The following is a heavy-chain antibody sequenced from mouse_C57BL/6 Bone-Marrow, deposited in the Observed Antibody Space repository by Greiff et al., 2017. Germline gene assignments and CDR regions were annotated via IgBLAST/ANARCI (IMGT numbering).Heavy chain of an antibody. J-gene: IGHJ2*01. CDR2: ISYDGSN. V-gene: IGHV3-6*01. Sequence: EVHLVESGPGLVKPSQSLSLTCSVTGYSITSGYYWYWIRQFPGNKLEWMGYISYDGSNNYNPTLKNRISITRDPSKNQFFLKLKSVTTEDTATYYCTRDGSYFDYWGQGTTLTVSS. CDR1: GYSITSGYY. CDR3: TRDGSYFDY.